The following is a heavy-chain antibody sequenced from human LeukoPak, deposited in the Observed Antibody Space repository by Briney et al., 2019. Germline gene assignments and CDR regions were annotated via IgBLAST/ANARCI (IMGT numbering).Heavy chain of an antibody. V-gene: IGHV1-46*01. CDR2: INPSGGST. CDR1: GYTFTSYY. Sequence: ASVKVSCKASGYTFTSYYMHWVRQAPGQGLEWMGIINPSGGSTSYAQKFQGRVTTTADESTSTAYMELSSLRSEDTAVYYCARAGMDVWGQGTTVTVSS. J-gene: IGHJ6*02. CDR3: ARAGMDV.